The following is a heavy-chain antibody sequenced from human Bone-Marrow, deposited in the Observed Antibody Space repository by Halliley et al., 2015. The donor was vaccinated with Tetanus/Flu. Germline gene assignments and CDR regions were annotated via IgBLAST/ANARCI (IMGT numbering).Heavy chain of an antibody. CDR3: ARVTLLFYDSSGPIDY. CDR2: ISYSGST. Sequence: GHISYSGSTYYNSSLESRLTISEDTSKNQFSLRLTSVTAADTAVYYCARVTLLFYDSSGPIDYWGHGTLVTVSS. J-gene: IGHJ4*01. V-gene: IGHV4-30-4*01. D-gene: IGHD3-22*01.